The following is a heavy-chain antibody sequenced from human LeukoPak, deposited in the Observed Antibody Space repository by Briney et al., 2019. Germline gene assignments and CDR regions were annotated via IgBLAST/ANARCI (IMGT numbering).Heavy chain of an antibody. CDR2: INPSGGTT. V-gene: IGHV1-46*01. CDR1: GYTFTSYY. D-gene: IGHD5-18*01. J-gene: IGHJ4*02. CDR3: AREIGPRQLHLWGSAFDY. Sequence: ASVKVSCKASGYTFTSYYMHWVRQAPGQGLEWMGIINPSGGTTSYAQNFQGRVTMTRDTSTSAVYMELSSLRSEDTAVYYCAREIGPRQLHLWGSAFDYWGQGTLVTVSS.